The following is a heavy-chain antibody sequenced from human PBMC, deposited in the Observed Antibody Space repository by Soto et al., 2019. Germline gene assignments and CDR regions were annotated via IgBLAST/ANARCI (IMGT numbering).Heavy chain of an antibody. V-gene: IGHV1-2*04. CDR1: GYTFTGYY. J-gene: IGHJ5*02. D-gene: IGHD3-10*01. Sequence: ASVKVSCKASGYTFTGYYMHWVRQAPGQGLEWMGWINPNSGGTNYAQKFQGWVTMTRDTSISTAYMELSRLRSDDTAVYYCARVYGGSGSYDTTEFDPWGQGTLVTVSS. CDR3: ARVYGGSGSYDTTEFDP. CDR2: INPNSGGT.